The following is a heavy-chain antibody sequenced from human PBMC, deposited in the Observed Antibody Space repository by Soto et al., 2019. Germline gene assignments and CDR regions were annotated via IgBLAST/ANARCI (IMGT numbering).Heavy chain of an antibody. D-gene: IGHD3-22*01. Sequence: QHGGSLRLSCAASVFPLSSYAMSWVRQAPGKGLEWVSAISGSGGSTYYADSVKGRFTISRDNSKNTLYLQMNSLRAEDTAVYYCAKGLDSSGYSALDYWGQGTLVTVSS. CDR3: AKGLDSSGYSALDY. V-gene: IGHV3-23*01. CDR1: VFPLSSYA. J-gene: IGHJ4*02. CDR2: ISGSGGST.